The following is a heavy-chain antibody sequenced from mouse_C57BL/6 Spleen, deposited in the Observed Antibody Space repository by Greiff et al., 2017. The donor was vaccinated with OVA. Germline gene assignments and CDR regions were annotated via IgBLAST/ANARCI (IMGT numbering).Heavy chain of an antibody. CDR3: ASDSGNSDY. J-gene: IGHJ2*01. CDR2: IYPGDGDT. Sequence: VQVVESGPELVKPGASVKISCKASGYAFSSSWMNWVKQRPGKGLEWIGRIYPGDGDTNYNGKFKGKATLTADKSSSTAYMQLSSLTSEDSAVYFCASDSGNSDYWGQGTTLTVSS. V-gene: IGHV1-82*01. CDR1: GYAFSSSW. D-gene: IGHD1-3*01.